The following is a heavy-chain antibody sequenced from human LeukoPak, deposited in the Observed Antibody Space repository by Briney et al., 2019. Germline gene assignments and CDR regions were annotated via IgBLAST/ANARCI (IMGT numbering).Heavy chain of an antibody. CDR1: GFTFGDYA. CDR2: IRSKAYGGTT. V-gene: IGHV3-49*04. J-gene: IGHJ5*02. CDR3: TRDSSEYYDRSGYPNWFAP. D-gene: IGHD3-22*01. Sequence: GGSLRLSCTASGFTFGDYAMSWVRQAPGKGLEWVGFIRSKAYGGTTEYAASVKVRFSISRDDSKSIAYLQKNSLKTEDTAVYYCTRDSSEYYDRSGYPNWFAPWGQGTLVTVSS.